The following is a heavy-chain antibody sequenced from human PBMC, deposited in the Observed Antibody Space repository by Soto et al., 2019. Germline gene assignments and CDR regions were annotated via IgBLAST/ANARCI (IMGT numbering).Heavy chain of an antibody. V-gene: IGHV1-69*13. D-gene: IGHD3-22*01. Sequence: ASVKVSCKASGGTFSSYAISWVRQAPGQGLEWMGGIIPIFGTANYAQKFQGRVTITADESTSTAYMELSSLRSEDTAVYYCARVVPYYYDSSGYFDYWGQGTLVTSPQ. CDR2: IIPIFGTA. J-gene: IGHJ4*02. CDR3: ARVVPYYYDSSGYFDY. CDR1: GGTFSSYA.